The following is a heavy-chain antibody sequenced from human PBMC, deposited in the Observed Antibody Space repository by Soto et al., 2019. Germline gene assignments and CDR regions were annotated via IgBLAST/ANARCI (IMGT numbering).Heavy chain of an antibody. CDR2: IKQDGSEK. D-gene: IGHD3-3*01. CDR3: ARDLDFWSGGNWFDP. Sequence: GGSLRLSCAASGFTFSSYWMSWVRQAPGKGLEWVANIKQDGSEKYYVDSVKGRFTISRDNAKNSLYLQMNSLRAEDTAVYYCARDLDFWSGGNWFDPWGQGTLVTVSS. V-gene: IGHV3-7*05. J-gene: IGHJ5*02. CDR1: GFTFSSYW.